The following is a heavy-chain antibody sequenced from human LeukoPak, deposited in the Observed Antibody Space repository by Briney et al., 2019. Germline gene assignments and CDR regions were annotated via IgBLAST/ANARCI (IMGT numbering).Heavy chain of an antibody. CDR3: ARDPNYRLGYCSGGSCPFDY. CDR2: ISSSSSTI. V-gene: IGHV3-48*04. D-gene: IGHD2-15*01. CDR1: GFTSTTAW. J-gene: IGHJ4*02. Sequence: GGSLRLSCAISGFTSTTAWMTWVRQAPGKGLEWVSYISSSSSTIYYADSVKGRFTISRDNAKNSLYLQMNSLRAEDTAVYYCARDPNYRLGYCSGGSCPFDYWGQGTLVTVSS.